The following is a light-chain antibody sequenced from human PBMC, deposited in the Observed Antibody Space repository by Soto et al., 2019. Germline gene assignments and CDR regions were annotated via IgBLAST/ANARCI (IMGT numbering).Light chain of an antibody. V-gene: IGKV1-5*03. CDR3: QQYKAYPYT. CDR2: KAS. Sequence: DIQMTQSPSTLSASVGDRVTITCRASHNIYSWLAWYQQKPGKAPRLLIYKASTLKSGVPSRFSGSGSGTEFTLTISSLQPDDFATYYCQQYKAYPYTFAQGTKVDIK. J-gene: IGKJ2*01. CDR1: HNIYSW.